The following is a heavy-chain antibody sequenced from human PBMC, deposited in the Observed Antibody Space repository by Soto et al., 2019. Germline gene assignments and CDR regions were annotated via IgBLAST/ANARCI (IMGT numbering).Heavy chain of an antibody. CDR2: ISSIGVAT. CDR1: GFTFSIHE. CDR3: AREGRVGGIDY. D-gene: IGHD6-19*01. Sequence: GSLRLSCAASGFTFSIHEMNWVRQAPGKGLEWVSYISSIGVATYYADSVKGRFTISRDNAKNSLYLQMNSLRAEDTAVYYCAREGRVGGIDYWGQGTPVTVSS. J-gene: IGHJ4*02. V-gene: IGHV3-48*03.